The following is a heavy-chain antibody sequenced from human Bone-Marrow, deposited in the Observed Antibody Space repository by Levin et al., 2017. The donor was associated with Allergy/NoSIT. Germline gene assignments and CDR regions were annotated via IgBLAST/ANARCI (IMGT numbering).Heavy chain of an antibody. V-gene: IGHV4-39*01. CDR3: ASVAYSSGWYEVDY. CDR1: GGSISSSSYY. J-gene: IGHJ4*02. Sequence: SETLSLTCTVSGGSISSSSYYWGWIRQPPGKGLEWIGSIYYSGSTYYNPSLKSRVTISVDTSKNQFSLKLSSVTAADTAVYYCASVAYSSGWYEVDYWGQGTLVTVSS. CDR2: IYYSGST. D-gene: IGHD6-19*01.